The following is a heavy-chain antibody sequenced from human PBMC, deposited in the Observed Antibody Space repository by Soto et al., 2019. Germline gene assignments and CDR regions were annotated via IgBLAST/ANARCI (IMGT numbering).Heavy chain of an antibody. D-gene: IGHD3-9*01. J-gene: IGHJ5*02. CDR2: IIPIFGTA. CDR3: ARGDFDWLLYTFAPSNGFDP. CDR1: GTFSSYA. V-gene: IGHV1-69*13. Sequence: VKVSCKPSGTFSSYAISWVRQAPGQGIKWMGGIIPIFGTANYAQKFQGRVTITADESTSTAYMELCGLRSEDTAVYYCARGDFDWLLYTFAPSNGFDPWGQGTLVTVSS.